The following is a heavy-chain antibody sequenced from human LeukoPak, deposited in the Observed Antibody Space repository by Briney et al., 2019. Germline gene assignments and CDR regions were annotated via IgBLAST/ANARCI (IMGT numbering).Heavy chain of an antibody. CDR3: ARGEVVRGVIEGFDP. J-gene: IGHJ5*02. CDR1: GYTFTSYG. Sequence: GASVKVSCKASGYTFTSYGISWVRQAPGQGLEWMGWINPNSGGTNYAQKFQGRVTMTRDTSISTAYMELSRLRSDDTAVYYCARGEVVRGVIEGFDPWGQGTLVTVSS. D-gene: IGHD3-10*01. CDR2: INPNSGGT. V-gene: IGHV1-2*02.